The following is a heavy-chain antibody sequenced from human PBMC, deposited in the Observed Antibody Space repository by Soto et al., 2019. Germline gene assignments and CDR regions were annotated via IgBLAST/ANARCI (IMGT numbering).Heavy chain of an antibody. D-gene: IGHD4-4*01. CDR1: GFTFSGYW. CDR2: IKNDGSVQ. V-gene: IGHV3-7*03. Sequence: ESGGGLVQPGGSLRLSCEAAGFTFSGYWMSWVRQAPGKGLEWVADIKNDGSVQYYVDSVKGRLTISRDNAKKQLYLQMNGMSAEDTALYYCARAPYSNAWYRFDLWGQGTLVTVSS. J-gene: IGHJ4*02. CDR3: ARAPYSNAWYRFDL.